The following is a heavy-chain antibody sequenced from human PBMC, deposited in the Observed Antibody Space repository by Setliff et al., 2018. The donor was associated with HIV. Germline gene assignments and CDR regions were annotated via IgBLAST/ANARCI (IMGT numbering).Heavy chain of an antibody. CDR2: IYYSGST. J-gene: IGHJ6*03. Sequence: LSLTCTVSGGSISSHYWSWIRQPPLKGLEWIGYIYYSGSTNYNPSLKSRVTISVDTSKNQFSLKPSPVTAADTAVYYCARGYPGIAVAGLSYYYYYYMDVWGKGTTVTVSS. V-gene: IGHV4-59*11. CDR3: ARGYPGIAVAGLSYYYYYYMDV. D-gene: IGHD6-19*01. CDR1: GGSISSHY.